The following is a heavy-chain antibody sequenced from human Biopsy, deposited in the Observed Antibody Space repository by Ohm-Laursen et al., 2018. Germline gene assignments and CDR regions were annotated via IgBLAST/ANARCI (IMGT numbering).Heavy chain of an antibody. V-gene: IGHV4-59*01. CDR1: GDSISNSY. CDR3: ARDSRGGHLNTTLITGKNLDS. CDR2: IYYTGST. Sequence: PSDTLSLTCIVSGDSISNSYWTWIRQPAGKGLEWIGYIYYTGSTNYNPSVKSRVTISVDTSKNQFSLKLNSVTAADTAVYFCARDSRGGHLNTTLITGKNLDSWGQGILVTVSS. J-gene: IGHJ4*02. D-gene: IGHD3-16*01.